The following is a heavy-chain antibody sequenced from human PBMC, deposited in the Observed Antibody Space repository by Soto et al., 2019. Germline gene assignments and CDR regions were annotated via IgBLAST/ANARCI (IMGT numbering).Heavy chain of an antibody. Sequence: QVQLVESGGGVVQPGRSLRLSCAASGFTFSSYAMHWVRQAPGKGLEWVAVISYDGSNKYYAENVKGRFTNSKDNSKNTLYLQMNSLRVEDTAVYYCARDGRGGDSSDDWGQGTLVTVSS. CDR2: ISYDGSNK. J-gene: IGHJ4*02. D-gene: IGHD2-21*02. CDR3: ARDGRGGDSSDD. CDR1: GFTFSSYA. V-gene: IGHV3-30-3*01.